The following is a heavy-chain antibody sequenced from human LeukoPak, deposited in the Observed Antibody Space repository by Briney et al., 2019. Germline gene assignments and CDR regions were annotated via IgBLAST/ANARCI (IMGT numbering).Heavy chain of an antibody. V-gene: IGHV3-33*06. CDR3: AKDKYSRAAEYFQH. CDR1: GFTFSSYG. CDR2: IWYDGSNK. Sequence: GRSLRLSCAASGFTFSSYGMHWVRQAPGKGLEWVAVIWYDGSNKYYADSVKGRFTISRDNSKNTLYLQMNSLRAEDTAVYYCAKDKYSRAAEYFQHWGQGTLVTVSS. D-gene: IGHD6-6*01. J-gene: IGHJ1*01.